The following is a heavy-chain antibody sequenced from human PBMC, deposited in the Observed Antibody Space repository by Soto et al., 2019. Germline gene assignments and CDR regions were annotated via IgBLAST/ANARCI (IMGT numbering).Heavy chain of an antibody. D-gene: IGHD3-9*01. Sequence: SETLSLTCTVSGGSVSSESHYWSWIRQTPGKGLEWIGYIYYTGSTNYNPSPKGRVTMSVDTSRDQVSLKLSSVTAADTAVYYCARVYYDILTGYATYGMDVWGQGTTVTVSS. J-gene: IGHJ6*02. CDR2: IYYTGST. V-gene: IGHV4-61*01. CDR3: ARVYYDILTGYATYGMDV. CDR1: GGSVSSESHY.